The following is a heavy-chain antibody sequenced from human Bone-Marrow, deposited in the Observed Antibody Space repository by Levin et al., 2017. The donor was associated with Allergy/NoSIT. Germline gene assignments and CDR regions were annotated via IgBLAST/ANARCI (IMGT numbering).Heavy chain of an antibody. CDR1: GFAFNSFS. Sequence: GGSLRLSCVGSGFAFNSFSRNWVRQAPGMGLEWLASISSASSTINYADPVKGRITISRDNAKLSLFLQMASLRPEDTAVYYCARDGAGSYLTAFYYAMDVWGQGTTVTVSS. CDR3: ARDGAGSYLTAFYYAMDV. CDR2: ISSASSTI. D-gene: IGHD1-26*01. J-gene: IGHJ6*02. V-gene: IGHV3-48*01.